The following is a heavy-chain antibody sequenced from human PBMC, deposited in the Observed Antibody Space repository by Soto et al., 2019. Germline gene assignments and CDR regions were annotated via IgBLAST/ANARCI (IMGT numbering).Heavy chain of an antibody. J-gene: IGHJ4*02. V-gene: IGHV1-18*01. Sequence: ASVKVSCKASGYTFTTYGISWVRQAPGQGLEWMGWIGAYNGNTNYAQKLQGRVTMTTDTSTSTAYMELRSLRSDDTAVYYCARDPVAGTYFDYWGQGILVTVSS. CDR2: IGAYNGNT. CDR3: ARDPVAGTYFDY. CDR1: GYTFTTYG. D-gene: IGHD6-19*01.